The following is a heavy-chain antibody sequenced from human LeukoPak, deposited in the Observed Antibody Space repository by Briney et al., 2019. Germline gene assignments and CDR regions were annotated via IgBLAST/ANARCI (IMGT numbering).Heavy chain of an antibody. CDR3: ARAARGELERPRYFDY. CDR2: INHSGST. CDR1: GGSFSGYY. Sequence: PSETLSLTCAVYGGSFSGYYWSWIRQPPGKGLEWIGEINHSGSTNYNPSLKSRVTISVDTSKNQFSLKLSSVTAADTAVYYCARAARGELERPRYFDYWGQGTLVTVSS. J-gene: IGHJ4*02. V-gene: IGHV4-34*01. D-gene: IGHD1-1*01.